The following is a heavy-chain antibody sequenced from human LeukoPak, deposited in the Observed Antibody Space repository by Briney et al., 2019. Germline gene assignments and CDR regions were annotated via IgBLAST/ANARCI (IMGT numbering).Heavy chain of an antibody. D-gene: IGHD3-22*01. CDR3: AKDPSYDSSGYYYWDY. CDR2: ISGGST. V-gene: IGHV3-23*01. Sequence: PGGSLRLSCAASGFTFSSYVMSWVRQAPGKGLEWVSSISGGSTYYADSVKGRFTISRDNSKNTLYLQMNSLRAEDTAVYYCAKDPSYDSSGYYYWDYWGQGTLVTVSS. J-gene: IGHJ4*02. CDR1: GFTFSSYV.